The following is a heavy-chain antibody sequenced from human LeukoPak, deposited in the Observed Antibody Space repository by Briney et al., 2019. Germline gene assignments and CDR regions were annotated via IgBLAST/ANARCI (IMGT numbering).Heavy chain of an antibody. Sequence: GESLKISCKGSGYSFTSYWIGWVRQMPGKGLEWMGIIYPGDSDTRYSPSFQGHVTISADKSISTAYLQWSSLKASDTAIYYCAGRQLPDAFDIWGQGTMVTVSS. V-gene: IGHV5-51*01. J-gene: IGHJ3*02. CDR3: AGRQLPDAFDI. D-gene: IGHD2-2*01. CDR1: GYSFTSYW. CDR2: IYPGDSDT.